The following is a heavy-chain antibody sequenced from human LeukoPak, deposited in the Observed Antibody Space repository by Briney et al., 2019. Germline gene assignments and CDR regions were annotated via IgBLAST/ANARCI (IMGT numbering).Heavy chain of an antibody. V-gene: IGHV3-7*01. CDR2: IKEDGSEK. D-gene: IGHD4-23*01. J-gene: IGHJ4*02. Sequence: GGSLRLSCAASGFTFSSYWMSWVRQAPGKGLEWVANIKEDGSEKYYVDSEKGRFTISRDNAKNSLYLQMNSLRAEDTAVYYCARDRVTLPLGYWGQGTLVTVSS. CDR1: GFTFSSYW. CDR3: ARDRVTLPLGY.